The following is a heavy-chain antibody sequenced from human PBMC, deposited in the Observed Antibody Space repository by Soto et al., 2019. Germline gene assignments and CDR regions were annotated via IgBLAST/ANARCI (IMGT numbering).Heavy chain of an antibody. V-gene: IGHV4-31*03. D-gene: IGHD3-3*01. CDR3: ARGADFWSGYYNGAFDI. Sequence: SETLSLTCTVSGGSIISGGHYWTWVRQHPGKGLEWMGYIYYTGSTSYNPSLESRLTMSVDTSKNQFSLKLSSVTAADTAVYYCARGADFWSGYYNGAFDIWGQGTMVTVSS. CDR2: IYYTGST. J-gene: IGHJ3*02. CDR1: GGSIISGGHY.